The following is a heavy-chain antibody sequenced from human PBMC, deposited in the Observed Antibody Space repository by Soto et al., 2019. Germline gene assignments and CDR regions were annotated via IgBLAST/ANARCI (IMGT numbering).Heavy chain of an antibody. CDR2: INHSGST. CDR1: GGSFSGYY. Sequence: SETLSLTCAVYGGSFSGYYWSWIRQPPGKGLEWIGEINHSGSTNHNPSLKSRVTISVDTSKNQFSLKLSSVTAADTAVYYCARTKLLWFGELLPTYNWFDPWGQGTLVTVSS. D-gene: IGHD3-10*01. J-gene: IGHJ5*02. CDR3: ARTKLLWFGELLPTYNWFDP. V-gene: IGHV4-34*01.